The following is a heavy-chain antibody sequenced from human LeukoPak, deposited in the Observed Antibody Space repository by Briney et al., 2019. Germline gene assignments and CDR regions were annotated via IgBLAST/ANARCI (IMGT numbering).Heavy chain of an antibody. Sequence: GGSLRLSCAASGFTSSSYSMNWVRQAPGKGLEWVSSISSSSSYIYYADSVKGRFTISRDNAKNSLYLQMNSLRAEDTAVYYCARRLEYYDSSRRTGYGMDVWGQGTTVTVSS. CDR2: ISSSSSYI. CDR1: GFTSSSYS. CDR3: ARRLEYYDSSRRTGYGMDV. V-gene: IGHV3-21*01. J-gene: IGHJ6*02. D-gene: IGHD3-22*01.